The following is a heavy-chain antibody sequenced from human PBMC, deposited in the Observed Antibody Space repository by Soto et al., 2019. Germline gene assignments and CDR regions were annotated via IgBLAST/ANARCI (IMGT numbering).Heavy chain of an antibody. CDR1: GGTFNNYA. D-gene: IGHD1-26*01. Sequence: QVQLVQSGAGLKKPGSSVRVSCKASGGTFNNYAVHWVRQAPGQGLEWMGGIIPKFSTSSSAQKFQGRVTMNVDSSTNTAYMELISLRSEDTALYYCARGGIGSQSYAFDIWGQGTAVTVSS. V-gene: IGHV1-69*06. J-gene: IGHJ3*02. CDR2: IIPKFSTS. CDR3: ARGGIGSQSYAFDI.